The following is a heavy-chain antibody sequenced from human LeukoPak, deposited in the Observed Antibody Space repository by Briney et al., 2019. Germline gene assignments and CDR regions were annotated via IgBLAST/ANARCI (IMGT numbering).Heavy chain of an antibody. D-gene: IGHD2-2*01. J-gene: IGHJ4*02. CDR2: INPSSGAT. V-gene: IGHV1-2*02. CDR1: GYTFSGYY. CDR3: ARVGCSSIGCQDNFDY. Sequence: ASAKVSCKASGYTFSGYYMHWVRQAPGQGLEWMGWINPSSGATNYAQKFQGRVTMTRDTSISTAYMELSRLRSDDTAVFYCARVGCSSIGCQDNFDYWGQGTLVTVSS.